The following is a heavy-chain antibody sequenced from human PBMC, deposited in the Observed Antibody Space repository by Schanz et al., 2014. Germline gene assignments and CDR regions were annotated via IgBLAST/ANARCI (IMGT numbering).Heavy chain of an antibody. Sequence: QVQLQESGPGLVKPSEALSLTCTVSGGSISSHFWNWIRQPPGKGVEWIGYIHYSGSTNYNPSLESRVAMSVDRSKNQFSRKLSSVTAADTAVYYCARLNYDSSGYPYYYGMDVWGQGTTVTVSS. V-gene: IGHV4-59*08. J-gene: IGHJ6*02. CDR3: ARLNYDSSGYPYYYGMDV. CDR1: GGSISSHF. D-gene: IGHD3-22*01. CDR2: IHYSGST.